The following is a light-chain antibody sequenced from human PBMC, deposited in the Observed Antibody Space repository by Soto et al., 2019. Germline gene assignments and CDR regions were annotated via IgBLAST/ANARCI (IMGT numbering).Light chain of an antibody. J-gene: IGKJ1*01. V-gene: IGKV3-15*01. CDR3: QQYNNWSGT. CDR1: QSVSSN. Sequence: EIVMTQSPATLSVSPGERATLSCRASQSVSSNLAWYHEKPGQAPRLLIYGASTRATGIPARFSGSGSGTEFTLNISSLQSEDFAVYYCQQYNNWSGTFGQGTKVEIK. CDR2: GAS.